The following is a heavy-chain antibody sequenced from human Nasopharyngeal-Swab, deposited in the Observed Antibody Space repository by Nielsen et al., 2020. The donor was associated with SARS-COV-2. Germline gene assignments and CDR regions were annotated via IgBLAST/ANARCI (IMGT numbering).Heavy chain of an antibody. CDR3: AKALVPGYYYYMDV. CDR1: GFTFDDYA. V-gene: IGHV3-9*01. CDR2: ISWNSGST. D-gene: IGHD2-2*01. Sequence: LSLTCAASGFTFDDYAMHWVRQAPGKGLEWVSGISWNSGSTGYADSVKGRFTISRDNAKNSLYLQMNSLRAEDTALYYCAKALVPGYYYYMDVWGKGTTVTVSS. J-gene: IGHJ6*03.